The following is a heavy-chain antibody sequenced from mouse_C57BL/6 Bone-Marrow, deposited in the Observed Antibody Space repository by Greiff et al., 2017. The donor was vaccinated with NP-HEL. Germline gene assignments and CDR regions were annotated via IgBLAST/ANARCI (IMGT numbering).Heavy chain of an antibody. V-gene: IGHV1-72*01. CDR1: GYTFTSYW. CDR3: ARDYYGSSPFAY. J-gene: IGHJ3*01. CDR2: LDPNSGGT. D-gene: IGHD1-1*01. Sequence: QVHVKQSGAELVKPGASVKLSCKASGYTFTSYWMHWVKQRPGRGLEWIGRLDPNSGGTKYNEKFKSKATMHVDKPSSTAYMQLSSLTSEDSAVYYCARDYYGSSPFAYWGQGTLVTVSA.